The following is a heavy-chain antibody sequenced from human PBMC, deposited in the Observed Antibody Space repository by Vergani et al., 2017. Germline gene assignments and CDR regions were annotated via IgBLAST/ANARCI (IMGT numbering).Heavy chain of an antibody. Sequence: QVQLQESGPGLVKPSQTLSLPCTVSGGSISSGGYYWSWIRQHPGKGLEWIGYIYYSGSTYYNPSLKSRVTISVDTSKNQFSLKLSTVTAADTSVYYCARALLRGIDYWGQGTLVTVSS. D-gene: IGHD3-16*01. V-gene: IGHV4-31*03. J-gene: IGHJ4*02. CDR3: ARALLRGIDY. CDR1: GGSISSGGYY. CDR2: IYYSGST.